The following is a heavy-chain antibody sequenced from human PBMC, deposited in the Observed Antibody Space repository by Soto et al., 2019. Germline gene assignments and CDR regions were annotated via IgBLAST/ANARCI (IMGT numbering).Heavy chain of an antibody. J-gene: IGHJ4*02. CDR3: ANWGKSGSDY. V-gene: IGHV3-23*01. D-gene: IGHD3-16*01. CDR2: ISGSAGTT. CDR1: GFTFSLFA. Sequence: PGGSLRLSCAASGFTFSLFAMSWVRQAPGKWLEWVSGISGSAGTTYYTDSLKGRFTISRDNSKNTLYLQMNSLRAEDTAVYYCANWGKSGSDYWGQGTLVTVSS.